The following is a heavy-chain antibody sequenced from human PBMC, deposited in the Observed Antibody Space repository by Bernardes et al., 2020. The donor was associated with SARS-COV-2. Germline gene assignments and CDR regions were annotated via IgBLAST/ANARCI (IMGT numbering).Heavy chain of an antibody. D-gene: IGHD3-10*01. J-gene: IGHJ5*02. V-gene: IGHV3-48*03. Sequence: GSLRLSCAASGFTFSSYEMNWVRQAPGKGLEWVSYISSSGSTIYYADSVKGRFTISRDNAKNSLYLQMNSLRAEDTAVYYCAREGYYYGSGDWFDPWGQGTLVTVSS. CDR2: ISSSGSTI. CDR1: GFTFSSYE. CDR3: AREGYYYGSGDWFDP.